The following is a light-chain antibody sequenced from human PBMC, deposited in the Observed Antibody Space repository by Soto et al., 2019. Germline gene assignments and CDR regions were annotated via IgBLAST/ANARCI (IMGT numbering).Light chain of an antibody. V-gene: IGKV1-5*03. CDR1: QNIGAW. CDR3: PQANMFPHT. CDR2: KAS. J-gene: IGKJ2*01. Sequence: GDRVTITCRASQNIGAWLAWYQQKPGKAPKLLIYKASNLESGVPSRFGGSGSGTEFTLTISSLQPEDFARYCCPQANMFPHTFG.